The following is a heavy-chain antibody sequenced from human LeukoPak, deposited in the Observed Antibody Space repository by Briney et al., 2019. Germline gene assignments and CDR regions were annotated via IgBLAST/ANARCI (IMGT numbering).Heavy chain of an antibody. V-gene: IGHV3-23*01. CDR2: MGGRNGRT. Sequence: GGSLRLSCAASGLTFDKYAMSWVRQAPGRGLEWVSAMGGRNGRTYYADSVKGRFTISRDNSKNTLYLQMNSLRAEDTAVYYCARAEEYYYDSSGYLDYWGQGTLVTVSS. D-gene: IGHD3-22*01. CDR1: GLTFDKYA. J-gene: IGHJ4*02. CDR3: ARAEEYYYDSSGYLDY.